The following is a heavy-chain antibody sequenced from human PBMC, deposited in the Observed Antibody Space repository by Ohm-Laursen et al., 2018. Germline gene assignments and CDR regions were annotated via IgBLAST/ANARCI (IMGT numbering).Heavy chain of an antibody. CDR3: ARDPAYSDYGAFDV. D-gene: IGHD4-11*01. CDR1: GFIVSNNY. J-gene: IGHJ3*01. CDR2: IYRGGNT. V-gene: IGHV3-66*01. Sequence: SLRLSCAASGFIVSNNYMSWVRQAPGKGLEWVSVIYRGGNTYYADSVKGRFTISRDNSKNTMYLQMNSLRAGDTGVYYCARDPAYSDYGAFDVWGRGTMVTVSS.